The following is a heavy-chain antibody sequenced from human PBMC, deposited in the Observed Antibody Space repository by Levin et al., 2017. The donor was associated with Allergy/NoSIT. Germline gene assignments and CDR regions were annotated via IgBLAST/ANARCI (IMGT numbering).Heavy chain of an antibody. CDR1: EYTFTSYY. Sequence: ASVKVSCKASEYTFTSYYIHWARQAPGQGLEWMGIINPGGGSTSYAQKFQGRVTMTRDTSTSTVYMELSSLRSEDTAVYYCARDRGGYCSGGTCSPNNWFDPWGQGTLVTVSS. CDR3: ARDRGGYCSGGTCSPNNWFDP. D-gene: IGHD2-15*01. CDR2: INPGGGST. V-gene: IGHV1-46*03. J-gene: IGHJ5*02.